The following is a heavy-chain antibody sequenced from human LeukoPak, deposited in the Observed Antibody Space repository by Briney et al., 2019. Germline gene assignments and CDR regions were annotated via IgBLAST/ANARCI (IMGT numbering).Heavy chain of an antibody. V-gene: IGHV1-69*13. D-gene: IGHD5-18*01. CDR1: GGTFSSYA. J-gene: IGHJ6*03. CDR3: ARSVLSDTAMAGRGGYYYYYMDV. CDR2: IIPIFGTA. Sequence: ASVKVSCKASGGTFSSYAISWVRQAPGQGLEWMGGIIPIFGTAHYAQKFQGRVTITADESTSTAYMELSSLRSEDTAVYYCARSVLSDTAMAGRGGYYYYYMDVWGKGTTVTVSS.